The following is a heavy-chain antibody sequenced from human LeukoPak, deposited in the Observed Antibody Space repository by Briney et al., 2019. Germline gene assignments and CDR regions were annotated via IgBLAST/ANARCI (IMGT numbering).Heavy chain of an antibody. CDR2: MNPNSGYT. Sequence: ASVKVSCKASGYTFTSYDTTWVRQATGQGLEWMGWMNPNSGYTGYAQKFQGRVTMTRNTSISTAYMELSSLRSEDTAVYYCARVQYSGSCNDAFDIWGQGTMVTVSS. J-gene: IGHJ3*02. D-gene: IGHD1-26*01. V-gene: IGHV1-8*01. CDR1: GYTFTSYD. CDR3: ARVQYSGSCNDAFDI.